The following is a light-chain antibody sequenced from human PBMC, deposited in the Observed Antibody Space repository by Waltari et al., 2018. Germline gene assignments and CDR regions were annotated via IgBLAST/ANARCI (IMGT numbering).Light chain of an antibody. Sequence: QSVLTQPPSASGTPGQRVTISCSGSASNIGGNLVTWYQQLPGKAPKLLIYRSDQRPSGVPDRFSASKTGTSASLAISGLQSEDEADYFCASWDDSLNGHWVFGGGTKVTVL. CDR1: ASNIGGNL. J-gene: IGLJ3*02. V-gene: IGLV1-44*01. CDR2: RSD. CDR3: ASWDDSLNGHWV.